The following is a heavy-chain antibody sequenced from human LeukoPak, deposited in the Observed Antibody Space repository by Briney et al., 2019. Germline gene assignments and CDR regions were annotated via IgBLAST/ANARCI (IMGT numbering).Heavy chain of an antibody. J-gene: IGHJ4*02. CDR1: GFTFSSYS. CDR3: ARVGIQLCVDY. Sequence: GGSLRLSCAASGFTFSSYSMNWVRQAPGKGLEWVSYISSSSNTIYYADSEKGRFTISRDNAKNSLYLQMNSLRAEDTAVYYCARVGIQLCVDYWGQGTLVTVSS. CDR2: ISSSSNTI. D-gene: IGHD5-18*01. V-gene: IGHV3-48*01.